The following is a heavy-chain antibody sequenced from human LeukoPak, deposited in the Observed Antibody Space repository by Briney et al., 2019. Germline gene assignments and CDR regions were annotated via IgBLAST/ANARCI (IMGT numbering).Heavy chain of an antibody. D-gene: IGHD4-17*01. Sequence: GESLKISCKGSGYDFSTYYIGWVRQLPGKGLEWMGVIYPGDYDTTYSPSFEDEVTMSVDKSSSSAYLQWRSLKASDTAMYYCARLMLFEYGDYGDAFDIWGQGTMVTASS. CDR2: IYPGDYDT. CDR3: ARLMLFEYGDYGDAFDI. V-gene: IGHV5-51*01. CDR1: GYDFSTYY. J-gene: IGHJ3*02.